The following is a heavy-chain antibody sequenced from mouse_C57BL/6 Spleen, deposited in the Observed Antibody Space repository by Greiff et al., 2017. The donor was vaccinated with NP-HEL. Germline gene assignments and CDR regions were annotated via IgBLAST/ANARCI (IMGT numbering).Heavy chain of an antibody. V-gene: IGHV1-69*01. J-gene: IGHJ1*03. CDR3: ARGNYGNYWYFDV. D-gene: IGHD2-1*01. CDR2: IDPSDSYT. Sequence: QVQLQQPGAELVMPGASVKLSCKASGYTFTSYWMHWVKQRPGQGLEWIGEIDPSDSYTNYNQKFKGKSTLTVDKSSSTAYMQLSSPTSEDSAVYYCARGNYGNYWYFDVWGTRTTVTVSS. CDR1: GYTFTSYW.